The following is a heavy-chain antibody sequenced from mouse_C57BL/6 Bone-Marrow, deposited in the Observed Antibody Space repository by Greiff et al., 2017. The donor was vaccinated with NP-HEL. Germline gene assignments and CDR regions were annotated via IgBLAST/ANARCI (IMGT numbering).Heavy chain of an antibody. D-gene: IGHD1-1*01. CDR2: IWSGGST. CDR3: ARNWAYGPFAY. Sequence: QVQLKQSGPGLVQPSQSLSITCTVSGFSLTSYGVHWVRQSPGKGLEWLGVIWSGGSTDYNAAFISRLSISKDNSKSQVFLKMNRLQADDTAIYYCARNWAYGPFAYWGQGTLVTVSA. J-gene: IGHJ3*01. V-gene: IGHV2-2*01. CDR1: GFSLTSYG.